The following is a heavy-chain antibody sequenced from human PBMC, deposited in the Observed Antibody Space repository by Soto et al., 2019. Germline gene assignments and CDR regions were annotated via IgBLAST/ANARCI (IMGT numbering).Heavy chain of an antibody. V-gene: IGHV1-3*01. Sequence: ASVKGSCKTSGYTFTGYLVDWRRQAPGQGLEWMGWINSGNGNTKYSEKFQGRVTITRDTSASTAYMELNSLTSEDTAVYYCARGLTIFGVVIGYWGQGTLVTVSS. CDR3: ARGLTIFGVVIGY. J-gene: IGHJ4*02. D-gene: IGHD3-3*01. CDR2: INSGNGNT. CDR1: GYTFTGYL.